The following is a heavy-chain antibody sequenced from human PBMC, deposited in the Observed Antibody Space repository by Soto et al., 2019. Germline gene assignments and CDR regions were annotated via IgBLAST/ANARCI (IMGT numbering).Heavy chain of an antibody. CDR2: VSTSGNT. CDR1: NDSINNYF. CDR3: AREYSTSRHFDN. J-gene: IGHJ4*02. V-gene: IGHV4-4*07. D-gene: IGHD6-6*01. Sequence: WETLSLTCTVSNDSINNYFWTWIRQPAGKGLEWIGRVSTSGNTNYNPSLKSRVTMSVDTSKNQFSLTLSSVTAADTAVYYCAREYSTSRHFDNWGRGTLVTVSS.